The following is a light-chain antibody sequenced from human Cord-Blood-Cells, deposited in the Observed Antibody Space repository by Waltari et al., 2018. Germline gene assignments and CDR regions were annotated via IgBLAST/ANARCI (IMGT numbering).Light chain of an antibody. Sequence: QSALTQPASVSGSPGQSITISCTGTSRDVGSYNLVPWYQQHPGKAPKLMIYEGNKRSSGVSNRFSGSKSGNTASLTISGLQAEDEADYYCCSYAGSSTYVFGTGTKVTVL. CDR3: CSYAGSSTYV. J-gene: IGLJ1*01. CDR2: EGN. CDR1: SRDVGSYNL. V-gene: IGLV2-23*01.